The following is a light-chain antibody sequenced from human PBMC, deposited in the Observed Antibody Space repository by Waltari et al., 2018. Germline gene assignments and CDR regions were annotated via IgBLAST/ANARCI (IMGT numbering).Light chain of an antibody. CDR2: EVS. V-gene: IGLV2-14*01. J-gene: IGLJ1*01. Sequence: YQQQPGKATNHLINEVSKRPSVVSNRFSGSKSGNTASLTISGLQAEDEADYYCSSYTSTNTYVCGTGTEVTVL. CDR3: SSYTSTNTYV.